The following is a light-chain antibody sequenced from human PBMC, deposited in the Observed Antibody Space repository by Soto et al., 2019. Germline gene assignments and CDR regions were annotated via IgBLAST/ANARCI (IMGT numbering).Light chain of an antibody. Sequence: DIQMTQSPSSVSASVGDRVTITCRASQDISSWLAWYQQKPGKAPELLIYAASSLQSGVPSRFSGSGSGTDFTLTISSLQPGDFATYYCQQANSFPPTFGQGTKLEIK. J-gene: IGKJ2*01. V-gene: IGKV1-12*01. CDR2: AAS. CDR1: QDISSW. CDR3: QQANSFPPT.